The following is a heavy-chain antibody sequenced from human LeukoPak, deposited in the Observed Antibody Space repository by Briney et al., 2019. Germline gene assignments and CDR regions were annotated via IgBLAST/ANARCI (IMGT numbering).Heavy chain of an antibody. CDR1: GFTANNNY. CDR3: ASSGAYSDFDF. V-gene: IGHV3-53*01. Sequence: GGSLRLSCAASGFTANNNYMSWVRQAPGKSLQWVSLIYSGGSAYYEDSVKGRFTISRDSSKNMVFLQMNSLRAEDTAVYYCASSGAYSDFDFWGQGTLVTVSS. J-gene: IGHJ4*02. CDR2: IYSGGSA. D-gene: IGHD3-22*01.